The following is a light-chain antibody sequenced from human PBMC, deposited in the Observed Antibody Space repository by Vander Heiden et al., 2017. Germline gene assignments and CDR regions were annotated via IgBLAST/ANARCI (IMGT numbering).Light chain of an antibody. CDR1: QSISSY. J-gene: IGKJ5*01. V-gene: IGKV1-39*01. Sequence: DIQMTQSPSSLSASVGDRVTITCRASQSISSYLNWYQQKPGKAPKLLIYAASSWQSGVPSRCSGSGSGTDFTLTISSRQPEDFATYYCQQSYSTLSITFGQGTRLEIK. CDR2: AAS. CDR3: QQSYSTLSIT.